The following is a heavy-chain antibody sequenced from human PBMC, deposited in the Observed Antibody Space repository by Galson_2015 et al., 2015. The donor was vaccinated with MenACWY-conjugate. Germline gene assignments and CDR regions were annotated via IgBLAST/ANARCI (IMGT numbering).Heavy chain of an antibody. CDR1: AFTFSSFE. V-gene: IGHV3-48*03. CDR2: ISSSGTTI. Sequence: SLRLSCAASAFTFSSFEMNWVRQAPGKGLEWVSYISSSGTTIYYSDSVKGRFTISRDNAKNSLHLQMNSLRAEDTAVYYCARLAVPGLNWGQGTLVTVSS. J-gene: IGHJ4*02. CDR3: ARLAVPGLN. D-gene: IGHD6-19*01.